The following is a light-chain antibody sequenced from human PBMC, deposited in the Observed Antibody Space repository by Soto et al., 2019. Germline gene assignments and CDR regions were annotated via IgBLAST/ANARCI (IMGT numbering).Light chain of an antibody. V-gene: IGKV1-39*01. Sequence: TQSPSSLSAAVGDRITCSFRASQIISTFLTWYQLKGGKAPKLLIYGASSLQSGVPLRFSGSGSGTDFSLTISSLQPEDFATYYCQQSYDSLLSFGGGTKVDIK. CDR1: QIISTF. CDR3: QQSYDSLLS. CDR2: GAS. J-gene: IGKJ4*01.